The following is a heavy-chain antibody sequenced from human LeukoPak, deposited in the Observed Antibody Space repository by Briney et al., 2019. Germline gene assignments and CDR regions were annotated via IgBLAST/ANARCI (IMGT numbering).Heavy chain of an antibody. CDR2: IYYSGST. CDR1: GGSISGYY. CDR3: ARGEAAAEIDY. V-gene: IGHV4-59*01. J-gene: IGHJ4*02. Sequence: SETLSLTCTVSGGSISGYYWSWIRQPPGKGLEWIGYIYYSGSTNYSPSLKSRVTISVDTSKNQFSLNLSSVTAADTAVYYCARGEAAAEIDYWGQGTLVTVSS. D-gene: IGHD6-13*01.